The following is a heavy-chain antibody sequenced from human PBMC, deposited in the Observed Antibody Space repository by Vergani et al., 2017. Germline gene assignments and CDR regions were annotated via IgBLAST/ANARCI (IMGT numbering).Heavy chain of an antibody. CDR3: AKDPLAAVAAFDNWFDP. CDR1: GFTFSSYG. V-gene: IGHV3-30*18. Sequence: QVQLVESGGGVVQPGRSLRLSCAASGFTFSSYGMHWVRQAPGKGLEWVAVISYDGSNNYYADSVKGRFTISRENSKNTLYLQMNSLRAEDTAVYYCAKDPLAAVAAFDNWFDPWGQGTLVTVSS. D-gene: IGHD4-23*01. CDR2: ISYDGSNN. J-gene: IGHJ5*02.